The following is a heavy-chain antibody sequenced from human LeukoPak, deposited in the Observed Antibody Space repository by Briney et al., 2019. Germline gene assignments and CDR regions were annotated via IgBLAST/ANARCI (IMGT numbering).Heavy chain of an antibody. CDR2: IYHSGST. CDR1: GGSISSGGYY. D-gene: IGHD3-10*01. CDR3: ARGGTINYYGSGSYLNWFDP. V-gene: IGHV4-30-2*01. Sequence: SETLSLTCTVSGGSISSGGYYWSWIRQPPGKGLEWIGYIYHSGSTYYNPSLKSRVTISVDRSKNQFSLKLSSVTAADTAVYYCARGGTINYYGSGSYLNWFDPWGQGTLVTVSS. J-gene: IGHJ5*02.